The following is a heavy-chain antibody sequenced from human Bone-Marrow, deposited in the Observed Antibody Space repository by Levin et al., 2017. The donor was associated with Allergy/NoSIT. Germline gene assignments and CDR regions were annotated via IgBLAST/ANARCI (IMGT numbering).Heavy chain of an antibody. CDR2: IKSKTDGGTA. Sequence: GGSLRLSCAASGLPFTNAWMNWVRQAPGKGLEWVGRIKSKTDGGTADYAASLKGRCTISRDDSKATLFLQMNSLKNEDTALYYCTTERFYYDSSGYYPGAFHIWGQGTMVTVSS. CDR1: GLPFTNAW. V-gene: IGHV3-15*07. D-gene: IGHD3-22*01. J-gene: IGHJ3*02. CDR3: TTERFYYDSSGYYPGAFHI.